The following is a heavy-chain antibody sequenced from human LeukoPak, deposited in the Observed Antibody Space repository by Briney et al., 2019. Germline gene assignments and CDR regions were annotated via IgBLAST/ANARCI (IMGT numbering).Heavy chain of an antibody. D-gene: IGHD2-2*02. CDR3: ARGALTVPAAILRSRAFDY. CDR1: GGSFSGYY. Sequence: SETLSLTCAVYGGSFSGYYWSWIRQPPGKGLEWIGEINHSGSTNYNPSLESRVTISVDTSKNQFSLKLSSVTAADTAVYYCARGALTVPAAILRSRAFDYWGQGTLVTVSS. CDR2: INHSGST. V-gene: IGHV4-34*01. J-gene: IGHJ4*02.